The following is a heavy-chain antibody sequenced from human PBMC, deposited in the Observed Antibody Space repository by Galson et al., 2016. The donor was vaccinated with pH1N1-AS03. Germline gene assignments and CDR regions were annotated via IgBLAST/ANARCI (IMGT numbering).Heavy chain of an antibody. CDR2: IRQDGSDE. Sequence: SLRLSCAASGFTFSSSWMSWVRQAPGKGLEWVADIRQDGSDEYYVDSVRGRFTISRDNAKNSLYLQMNSLRAEDTAVYYCVKGGTNFDYWGQGTLVTVSS. V-gene: IGHV3-7*01. CDR3: VKGGTNFDY. CDR1: GFTFSSSW. D-gene: IGHD1-26*01. J-gene: IGHJ4*02.